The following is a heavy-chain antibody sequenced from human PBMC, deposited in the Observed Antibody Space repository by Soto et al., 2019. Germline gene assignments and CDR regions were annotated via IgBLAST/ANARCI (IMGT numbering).Heavy chain of an antibody. D-gene: IGHD4-17*01. CDR3: TRTPGYGAFYGMDV. CDR2: INPNTGGR. V-gene: IGHV1-2*02. J-gene: IGHJ6*02. Sequence: ASVKVSCKASGYSLTDYYIHWVREAPGQGLEWMGWINPNTGGRNYARKFQDRVTMTRDTSISTAYLELKRLIYDDAAIYYWTRTPGYGAFYGMDVWGQVTTVTLSS. CDR1: GYSLTDYY.